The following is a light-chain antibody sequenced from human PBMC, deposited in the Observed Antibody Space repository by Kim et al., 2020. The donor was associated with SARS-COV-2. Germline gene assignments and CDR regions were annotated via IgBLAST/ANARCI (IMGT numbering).Light chain of an antibody. CDR3: AAWDDSLNGVI. CDR1: SSNIGSHA. Sequence: QSVLTQPPSASGTPGQRVTISCSGSSSNIGSHAVNWYQQQLPGTAPKLLIYSNNQRPSGVPNRFSGSKSGTSASLAISGLQSEDEADYYCAAWDDSLNGVIFGGGTQLTVL. V-gene: IGLV1-44*01. J-gene: IGLJ2*01. CDR2: SNN.